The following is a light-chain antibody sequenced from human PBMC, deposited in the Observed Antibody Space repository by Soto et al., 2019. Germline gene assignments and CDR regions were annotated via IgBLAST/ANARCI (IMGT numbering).Light chain of an antibody. CDR1: QSVSTW. J-gene: IGKJ1*01. CDR3: QQYNSWT. Sequence: DIQMTQSPSTLPASVGDRVTITCRASQSVSTWLAWYQQKPGKAPKLLIYKASNLESGVPSRFTGSGSGTEITLTISSLQPDDFATYYCQQYNSWTFGQGTKVDIK. V-gene: IGKV1-5*03. CDR2: KAS.